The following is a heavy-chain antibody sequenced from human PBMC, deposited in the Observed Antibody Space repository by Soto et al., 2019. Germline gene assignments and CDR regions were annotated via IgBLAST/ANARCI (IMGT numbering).Heavy chain of an antibody. Sequence: GGSLRLSCAASGFTFSSYAMSWVRLAPGKGLEWVSAISGSGGSTYYADSVKGRFTISRDNSKNTLYLQMNSLRAEDTAVYYCAKGQPVLRFLEWKDYWGQGTLVTVSS. J-gene: IGHJ4*02. V-gene: IGHV3-23*01. CDR1: GFTFSSYA. D-gene: IGHD3-3*01. CDR2: ISGSGGST. CDR3: AKGQPVLRFLEWKDY.